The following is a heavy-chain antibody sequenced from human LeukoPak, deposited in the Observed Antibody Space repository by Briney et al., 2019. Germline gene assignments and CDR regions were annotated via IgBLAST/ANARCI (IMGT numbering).Heavy chain of an antibody. Sequence: GGSLRLSCSASGFTFSSYAMHWVRQAPGRGLEYVSGIPTNGGAADYADSVKGRFTIYRDTSKNTLYLHLSSLRAEDTAVYYCVRGLYYDSSGYFPYWGQGTLVTVSS. D-gene: IGHD3-22*01. CDR3: VRGLYYDSSGYFPY. CDR1: GFTFSSYA. J-gene: IGHJ4*02. CDR2: IPTNGGAA. V-gene: IGHV3-64D*09.